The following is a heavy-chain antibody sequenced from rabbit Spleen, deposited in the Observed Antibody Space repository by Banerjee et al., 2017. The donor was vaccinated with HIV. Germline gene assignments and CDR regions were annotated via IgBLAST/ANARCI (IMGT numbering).Heavy chain of an antibody. V-gene: IGHV1S45*01. J-gene: IGHJ3*01. CDR1: GIDFDVNDF. CDR2: IIPDSST. Sequence: QQQLEESGGGLVKPGGTLTLTCKASGIDFDVNDFMCWVRQAPGKGLEWIGCIIPDSSTYYASWARGRFTISKTSSTTGTLQVTSLTAADTATYFCVRTDHSNYWLTRLDLWGQGTLVTVS. D-gene: IGHD8-1*01. CDR3: VRTDHSNYWLTRLDL.